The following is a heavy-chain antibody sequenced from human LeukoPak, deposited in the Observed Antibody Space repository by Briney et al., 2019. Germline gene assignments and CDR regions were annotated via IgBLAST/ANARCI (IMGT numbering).Heavy chain of an antibody. D-gene: IGHD3-9*01. Sequence: PSETLSLTCTVSGGSISSYYWSWIRQPPGKGLEWIGYIYYSGSTYYNPSLRSRVTISVDTSKNQFSLKLSSVTAADTAVYYCARSGDYDILTGYYSNYFDYWGQGTLVTVSS. CDR2: IYYSGST. CDR1: GGSISSYY. V-gene: IGHV4-59*12. J-gene: IGHJ4*02. CDR3: ARSGDYDILTGYYSNYFDY.